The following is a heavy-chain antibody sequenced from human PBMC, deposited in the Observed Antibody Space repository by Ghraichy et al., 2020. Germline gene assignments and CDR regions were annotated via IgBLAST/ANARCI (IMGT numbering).Heavy chain of an antibody. CDR1: GFLFSSYA. CDR3: AKGRGYTDSSGYRALDV. V-gene: IGHV3-23*01. CDR2: ISGSGGTT. J-gene: IGHJ6*02. Sequence: GGSLRLSCAASGFLFSSYAMSWVRQAPGKGLEWVSFISGSGGTTFYTDSVRGRFTISRDNSKNIVYLQINSLRAEDTAVYFCAKGRGYTDSSGYRALDVWGQGTTVTVSS. D-gene: IGHD3-22*01.